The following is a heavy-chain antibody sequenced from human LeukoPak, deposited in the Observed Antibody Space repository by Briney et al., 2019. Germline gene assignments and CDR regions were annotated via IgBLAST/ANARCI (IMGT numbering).Heavy chain of an antibody. J-gene: IGHJ4*02. Sequence: AGGSLRLSCAASEFSVGSNYMTWVRQAPGKGLEWVSLIYSGGSTYYADSVKGRFTISRDNSKNTLYLQMNSLRAEDTAVYYCARGMVRGVTVPPFDYWGQGTLVTVSS. V-gene: IGHV3-66*01. CDR1: EFSVGSNY. D-gene: IGHD3-10*01. CDR3: ARGMVRGVTVPPFDY. CDR2: IYSGGST.